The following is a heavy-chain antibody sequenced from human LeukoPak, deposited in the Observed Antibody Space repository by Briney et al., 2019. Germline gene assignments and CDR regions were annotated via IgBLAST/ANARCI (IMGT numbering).Heavy chain of an antibody. CDR3: ARDPSGSPVFDP. Sequence: PGGSLRLSCAASGFTSSSYWMNWVRQAPGKGLEWVANIKQDGRGKNYVDSVKGRFTISRDNAKNSLFLQMNSLRAEDTAVYYCARDPSGSPVFDPWGQGTLVTVSS. J-gene: IGHJ5*02. D-gene: IGHD3-10*01. CDR1: GFTSSSYW. V-gene: IGHV3-7*01. CDR2: IKQDGRGK.